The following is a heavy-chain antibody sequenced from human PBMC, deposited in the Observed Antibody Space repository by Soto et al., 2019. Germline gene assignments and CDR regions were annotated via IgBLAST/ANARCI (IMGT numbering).Heavy chain of an antibody. D-gene: IGHD6-13*01. CDR3: ASGVAAPSLGMDV. J-gene: IGHJ6*02. Sequence: SETLSLTCAVYGGSFSGYYWSWIRQPPGKGLEWIGEINHSGSTNYNPSLRSRVTISVDTSKNQFSLKLSSVTAADTAVYYCASGVAAPSLGMDVWGQGTTVTVSS. CDR2: INHSGST. V-gene: IGHV4-34*01. CDR1: GGSFSGYY.